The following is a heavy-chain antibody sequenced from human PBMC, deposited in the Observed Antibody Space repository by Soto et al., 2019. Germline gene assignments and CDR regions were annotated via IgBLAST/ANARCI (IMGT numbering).Heavy chain of an antibody. CDR3: VREQNTSYPGSSSLTFYFDY. CDR2: ISFDESIK. Sequence: PGGSLRLSCAASGFTFSTYAMHWVRHAPGKGLEWVTFISFDESIKYYADSVKGRFSISRDVSKNTLYLHMSSLRAEDTAFYYCVREQNTSYPGSSSLTFYFDYWGQGTLVTVSS. V-gene: IGHV3-30-3*01. D-gene: IGHD2-2*01. J-gene: IGHJ4*02. CDR1: GFTFSTYA.